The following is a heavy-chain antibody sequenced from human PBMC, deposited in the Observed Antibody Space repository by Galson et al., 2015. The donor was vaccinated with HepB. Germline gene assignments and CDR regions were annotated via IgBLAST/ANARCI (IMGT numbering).Heavy chain of an antibody. CDR2: INAGNSNT. D-gene: IGHD6-19*01. V-gene: IGHV1-3*01. J-gene: IGHJ4*02. CDR1: GYTFTSYA. Sequence: SVKVSCKASGYTFTSYAMHWVRQAPGQRLEWMGWINAGNSNTKYSQKFQGRVTITRDTSASTAYMELSSLRSEDTAVYYCASEYSSSGWYGKFDYWGQGTLVTVSS. CDR3: ASEYSSSGWYGKFDY.